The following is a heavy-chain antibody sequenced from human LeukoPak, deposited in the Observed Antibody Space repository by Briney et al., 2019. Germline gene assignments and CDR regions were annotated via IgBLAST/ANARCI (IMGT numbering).Heavy chain of an antibody. D-gene: IGHD3-16*01. CDR1: GYTFTSYA. CDR3: ARRGGLGPFDP. V-gene: IGHV1-3*01. J-gene: IGHJ5*02. Sequence: ASVNVSCKASGYTFTSYAMHWVRPAPGQRLAWMGWINAGNGNTKYSQKFQGRVTITRDTSASTAYMELSSLRSEDTAVYYCARRGGLGPFDPWGQGTLVTVSS. CDR2: INAGNGNT.